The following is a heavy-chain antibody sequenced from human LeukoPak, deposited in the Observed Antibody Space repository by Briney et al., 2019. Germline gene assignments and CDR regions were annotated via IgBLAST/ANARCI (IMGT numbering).Heavy chain of an antibody. V-gene: IGHV3-30-3*01. J-gene: IGHJ4*02. D-gene: IGHD3-22*01. Sequence: GRSLRLSCAASGFTFSSYAMHWVRQAPGKGLEWVAVTSYDGSNKYYADFVKGRFTISRDNSKNTLYLQMNSLRAEDTAVYYCARGSGYLYYFDYWGQGTLVTVSS. CDR1: GFTFSSYA. CDR3: ARGSGYLYYFDY. CDR2: TSYDGSNK.